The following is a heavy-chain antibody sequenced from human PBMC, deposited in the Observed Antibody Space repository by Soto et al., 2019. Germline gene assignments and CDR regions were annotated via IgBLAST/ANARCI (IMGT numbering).Heavy chain of an antibody. J-gene: IGHJ5*01. CDR1: GYTFTSYY. Sequence: ASVKVPCKASGYTFTSYYMHWVRQAPGQGLEWMGIINPSGGSTSYVQKSHGRDTMTRDTYTSTVYMQLCSLRSDDTAVYYCARDRIAARLGVGWFDSWGQGTLVTVSS. V-gene: IGHV1-46*01. D-gene: IGHD6-6*01. CDR2: INPSGGST. CDR3: ARDRIAARLGVGWFDS.